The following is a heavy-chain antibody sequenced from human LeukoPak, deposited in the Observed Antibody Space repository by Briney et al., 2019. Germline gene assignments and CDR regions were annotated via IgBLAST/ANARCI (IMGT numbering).Heavy chain of an antibody. CDR3: AKDRYSGTYYDH. V-gene: IGHV3-23*01. D-gene: IGHD1-26*01. CDR2: ISGSGGST. Sequence: GGSLRLSCAASGFTFSNYDMSWVRQAPGKGLEWVSAISGSGGSTYYADSVKGRFTISRDNSKNTLYLQMNSLKAEDTAVYYCAKDRYSGTYYDHWGQGTLVTVSS. CDR1: GFTFSNYD. J-gene: IGHJ4*02.